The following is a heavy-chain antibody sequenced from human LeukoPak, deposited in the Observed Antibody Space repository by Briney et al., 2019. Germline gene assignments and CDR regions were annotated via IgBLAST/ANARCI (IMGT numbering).Heavy chain of an antibody. CDR2: IIPILGIA. CDR3: ASSLPDIVVVVAATSAFDI. V-gene: IGHV1-69*04. CDR1: GGTFSSYA. J-gene: IGHJ3*02. D-gene: IGHD2-15*01. Sequence: ASVQVSCNASGGTFSSYAISWVRQAPGQGLEWRGRIIPILGIANYAQKFQGRVTITADKSTSTAYMELSSLRSEDTAVYYCASSLPDIVVVVAATSAFDIWGQGTMVTVSS.